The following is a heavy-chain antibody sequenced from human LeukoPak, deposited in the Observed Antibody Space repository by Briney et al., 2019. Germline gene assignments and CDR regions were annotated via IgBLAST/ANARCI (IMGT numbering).Heavy chain of an antibody. D-gene: IGHD6-6*01. J-gene: IGHJ5*02. CDR1: GFTFSSYA. CDR2: ISYDGSNK. Sequence: PGGSLRLSCAASGFTFSSYAMHWVRQAPGKGLEWVAVISYDGSNKYYADSVRGRLTISRDNSKDTLYLQMNSLRAEDTAVYYCARAGSSSSSYWFDPWGQGTLVTVSS. V-gene: IGHV3-30*14. CDR3: ARAGSSSSSYWFDP.